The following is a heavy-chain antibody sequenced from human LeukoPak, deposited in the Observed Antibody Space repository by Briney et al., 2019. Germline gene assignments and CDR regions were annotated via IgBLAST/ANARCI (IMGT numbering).Heavy chain of an antibody. V-gene: IGHV3-23*01. Sequence: GGSLRLSCAASGFTLSSYAMSWVRQAPGKGLEWVSAISGSGGSTYYADSVKGRFTISRDNSKNTLYLQMNSLRAEDTAVYYCAKGQWDIVVVPAAIGAFDIWGQGTMVTVSS. D-gene: IGHD2-2*02. CDR2: ISGSGGST. J-gene: IGHJ3*02. CDR1: GFTLSSYA. CDR3: AKGQWDIVVVPAAIGAFDI.